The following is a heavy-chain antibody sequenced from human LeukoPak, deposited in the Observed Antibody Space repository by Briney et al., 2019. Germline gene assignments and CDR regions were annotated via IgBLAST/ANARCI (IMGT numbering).Heavy chain of an antibody. CDR2: INPSGSST. Sequence: ASVKVSCKASGYTFTSYYMHWVRQAPGQGLEWMGIINPSGSSTSYAQKFQGRVTMTRDTSTSTVYMELSSLRSEDTAVYYCARPYYDSSGYYRYYFDYWGQGTLVTVSS. CDR1: GYTFTSYY. CDR3: ARPYYDSSGYYRYYFDY. V-gene: IGHV1-46*01. J-gene: IGHJ4*02. D-gene: IGHD3-22*01.